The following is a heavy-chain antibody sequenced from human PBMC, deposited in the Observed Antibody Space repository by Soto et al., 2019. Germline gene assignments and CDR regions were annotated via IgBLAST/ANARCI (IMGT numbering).Heavy chain of an antibody. CDR1: GGSFSGYY. V-gene: IGHV4-34*01. CDR3: ARDYDFLTCYYKPSPPPRWRYMDV. J-gene: IGHJ6*03. Sequence: SETLSLTCAVYGGSFSGYYWSWIRQPPGKGLEWIGEINHSGSTNYNPSLKSRVTISVDTSKNQFSLKLSSVTAADTAVYYCARDYDFLTCYYKPSPPPRWRYMDVWGKGTTVTVSS. CDR2: INHSGST. D-gene: IGHD3-9*01.